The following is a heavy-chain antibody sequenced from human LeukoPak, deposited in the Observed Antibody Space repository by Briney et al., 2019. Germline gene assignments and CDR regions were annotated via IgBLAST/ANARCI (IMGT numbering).Heavy chain of an antibody. Sequence: GGSLRLSCAASGFTFSSYGMHWVRQAPGKGLEWVAVISYDGSNKYYADSVKGRFTISRDNAKNSLYLQMNSLRAEDTAVYYCAREDTFRHALDYWGQGTLVTVSS. D-gene: IGHD2-21*01. J-gene: IGHJ4*02. CDR2: ISYDGSNK. CDR3: AREDTFRHALDY. CDR1: GFTFSSYG. V-gene: IGHV3-30*03.